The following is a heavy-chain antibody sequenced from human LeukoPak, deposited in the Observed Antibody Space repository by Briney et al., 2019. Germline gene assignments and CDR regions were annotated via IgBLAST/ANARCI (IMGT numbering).Heavy chain of an antibody. Sequence: PGGSLRLSCAASGFTFSSYSMNWVRQAPGKGLEWVSYISSSSSTIYYADSVKGRFTISRDNAKNSLYLQMNSLRAEDTAVYYCARDKTYGYKIGFDYWGQGTLVTVSS. CDR1: GFTFSSYS. D-gene: IGHD5-24*01. V-gene: IGHV3-48*01. CDR2: ISSSSSTI. CDR3: ARDKTYGYKIGFDY. J-gene: IGHJ4*02.